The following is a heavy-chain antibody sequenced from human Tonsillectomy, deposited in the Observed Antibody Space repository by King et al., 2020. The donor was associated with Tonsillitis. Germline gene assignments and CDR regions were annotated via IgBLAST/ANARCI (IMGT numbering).Heavy chain of an antibody. D-gene: IGHD3-9*01. Sequence: QLVQSGAEVKRPGTSVKVSCKASGYTFTGYYIHWVRQAPGQGLEWMGWINPNSGATNYAQKFQGRVTMTRDTSNTAYMVLSRLRSDDTAVYYCAREPQLRSFDWQPNTRPTYSWFDPWGQGTLVTVSS. J-gene: IGHJ5*02. CDR1: GYTFTGYY. CDR3: AREPQLRSFDWQPNTRPTYSWFDP. CDR2: INPNSGAT. V-gene: IGHV1-2*02.